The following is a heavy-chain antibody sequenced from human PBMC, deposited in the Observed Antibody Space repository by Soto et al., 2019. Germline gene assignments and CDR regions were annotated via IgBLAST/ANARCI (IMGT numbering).Heavy chain of an antibody. Sequence: SETLSLTCTVSGGSISSGDYYWSWIRQPPGKGLEWIGYTYYSGSTYYNPSLKSRVTISVDTSKNQFSLKLSSVTAADTAVYYCARTNYYDSSGIEYWGQGTRVTVSS. D-gene: IGHD3-22*01. CDR3: ARTNYYDSSGIEY. V-gene: IGHV4-30-4*01. CDR2: TYYSGST. J-gene: IGHJ4*02. CDR1: GGSISSGDYY.